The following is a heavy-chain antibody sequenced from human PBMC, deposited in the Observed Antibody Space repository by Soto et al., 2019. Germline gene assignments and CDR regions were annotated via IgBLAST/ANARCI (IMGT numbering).Heavy chain of an antibody. CDR1: GFTFSSYG. Sequence: GGSLRLSCAASGFTFSSYGMHWVRQAPGKGLEWVAVIWYDGSNKYYADSVKGRFTISRDNSKNTLYLQMNSLRAEDTAVYYCARESGYSGYGPLNYGMDVWGQGTTVTVSS. CDR2: IWYDGSNK. CDR3: ARESGYSGYGPLNYGMDV. J-gene: IGHJ6*02. D-gene: IGHD5-12*01. V-gene: IGHV3-33*01.